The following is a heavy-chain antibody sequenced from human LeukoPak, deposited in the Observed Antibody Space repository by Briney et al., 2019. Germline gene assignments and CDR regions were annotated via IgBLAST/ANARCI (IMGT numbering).Heavy chain of an antibody. Sequence: GRSLRLSCAASGFTFSSYGMHWVRQAPGKGLEWVAVISYDGSNKYYADSVRGRFTISKDISKNTLFVQMNSLGPDDTAVYYCATGSGYYYDHWGQGTLVTVSS. J-gene: IGHJ4*02. CDR2: ISYDGSNK. D-gene: IGHD3-22*01. CDR1: GFTFSSYG. CDR3: ATGSGYYYDH. V-gene: IGHV3-30*03.